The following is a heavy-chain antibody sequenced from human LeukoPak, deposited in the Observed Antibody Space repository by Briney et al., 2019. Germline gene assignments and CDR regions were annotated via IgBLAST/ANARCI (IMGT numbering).Heavy chain of an antibody. CDR3: ARDGHISRRNGLGLQY. Sequence: ASVKVSCKASGYTFTGYYMHWVRQAPGQGLEWMGWINPNSGGTNYAQKFQGRVTMTRDTSISTAYMELSRLRSDDTAVYYCARDGHISRRNGLGLQYWGQGTLVTVSS. CDR2: INPNSGGT. D-gene: IGHD3-3*02. V-gene: IGHV1-2*02. CDR1: GYTFTGYY. J-gene: IGHJ4*02.